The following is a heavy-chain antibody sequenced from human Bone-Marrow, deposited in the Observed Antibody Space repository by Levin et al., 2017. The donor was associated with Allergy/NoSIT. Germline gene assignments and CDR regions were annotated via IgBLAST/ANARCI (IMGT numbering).Heavy chain of an antibody. CDR2: IYYSGST. D-gene: IGHD2-15*01. Sequence: SETLSLTCTVSGGSVSSGSYYWSWIRQPPGKGLEWIGYIYYSGSTNYNPSLKSRVTISVDTSKNQFSLKLSSVTAADTAVYYCARVGKPKDTYHHFRRNYFDYWGQGTLVTVSS. V-gene: IGHV4-61*01. CDR1: GGSVSSGSYY. J-gene: IGHJ4*02. CDR3: ARVGKPKDTYHHFRRNYFDY.